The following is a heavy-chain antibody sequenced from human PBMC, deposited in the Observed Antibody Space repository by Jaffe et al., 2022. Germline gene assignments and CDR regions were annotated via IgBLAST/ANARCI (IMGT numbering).Heavy chain of an antibody. D-gene: IGHD5-12*01. Sequence: QVQLQESGPGLVKPSETLSLTCAVSGYSISSGYYWGWIRQPPGKGLEWIGSIYHSGSTYYNPSLKSRVTISVDTSKNQFSLKLSSVTAADTAVYYCARTATSEFDYWGQGTLVTVSS. CDR2: IYHSGST. CDR3: ARTATSEFDY. J-gene: IGHJ4*02. CDR1: GYSISSGYY. V-gene: IGHV4-38-2*01.